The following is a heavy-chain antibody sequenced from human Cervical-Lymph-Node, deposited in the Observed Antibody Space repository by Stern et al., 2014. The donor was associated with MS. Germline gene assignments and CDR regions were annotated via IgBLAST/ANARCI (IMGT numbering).Heavy chain of an antibody. V-gene: IGHV2-5*02. D-gene: IGHD4-17*01. CDR1: GFALRNSGVR. Sequence: ESGPTLVKATQPLTLTCTFSGFALRNSGVRGAWIRQPPGKALEWLAVIYWDDENRYSPSLKSRLSITKDASESQVVLTMTNMDPVDTATYYCSHSLHGDYYDAFDTWGQGTMVTVSS. CDR3: SHSLHGDYYDAFDT. CDR2: IYWDDEN. J-gene: IGHJ3*02.